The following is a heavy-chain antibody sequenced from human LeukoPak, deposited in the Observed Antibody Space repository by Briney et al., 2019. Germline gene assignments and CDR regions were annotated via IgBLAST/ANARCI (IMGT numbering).Heavy chain of an antibody. CDR2: MYYSGAT. J-gene: IGHJ4*02. V-gene: IGHV4-59*12. Sequence: SETLSLTCTVSGGSISSFYWTWIRQPPGKGLEWIGYMYYSGATNYNPSLKSRVTISIDASKKHFSLNLTSVTAADTAVYYCASIRYDSSGYYNWGQGTLVTVSS. CDR1: GGSISSFY. D-gene: IGHD3-22*01. CDR3: ASIRYDSSGYYN.